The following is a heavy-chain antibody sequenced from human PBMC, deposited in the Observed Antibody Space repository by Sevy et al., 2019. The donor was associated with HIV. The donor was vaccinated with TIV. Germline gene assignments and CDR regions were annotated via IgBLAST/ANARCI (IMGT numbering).Heavy chain of an antibody. J-gene: IGHJ5*02. CDR3: ARKVTGHYYGSGSYLNWFDP. CDR2: INTNTGNP. D-gene: IGHD3-10*01. CDR1: GYTFTSYA. Sequence: ASVNVSCKASGYTFTSYAMNWVRQAPGQGLEWIGWINTNTGNPTYAQGFTGRFVFSLDTSVSTAYLQISSLKAEDTAVYYCARKVTGHYYGSGSYLNWFDPWGQGTLVTVSS. V-gene: IGHV7-4-1*02.